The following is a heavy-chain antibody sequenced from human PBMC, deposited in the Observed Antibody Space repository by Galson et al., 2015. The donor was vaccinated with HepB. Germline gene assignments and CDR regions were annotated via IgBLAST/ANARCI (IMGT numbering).Heavy chain of an antibody. CDR2: ISSNGGDT. CDR1: GFIFNTYD. J-gene: IGHJ6*04. V-gene: IGHV3-64*02. Sequence: SLRLSCAASGFIFNTYDMHWVRQAPGKGLEYVSGISSNGGDTYYADSVKDRFTISRDNSKNTLYLEMDSLRAEDMAVYYCARRYSLDVWGKGTTVTVSS. D-gene: IGHD2-21*01. CDR3: ARRYSLDV.